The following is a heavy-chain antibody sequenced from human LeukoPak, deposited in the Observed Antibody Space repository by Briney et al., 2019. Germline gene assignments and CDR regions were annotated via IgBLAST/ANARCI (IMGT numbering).Heavy chain of an antibody. V-gene: IGHV3-23*01. D-gene: IGHD5-24*01. CDR1: GFTFSNYA. CDR2: ISGSGGST. Sequence: GGSLRLSCAASGFTFSNYAMSWVRQAPGKGLEWVSAISGSGGSTYYADSVKGRFTISRGNSKSTVYLQMNSLRPEDTAVYYCARPSPPGDGYNPCDYWGPGALVIVSS. J-gene: IGHJ4*02. CDR3: ARPSPPGDGYNPCDY.